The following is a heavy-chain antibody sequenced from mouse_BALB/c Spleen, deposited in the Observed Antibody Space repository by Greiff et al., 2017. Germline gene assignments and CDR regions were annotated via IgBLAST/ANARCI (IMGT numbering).Heavy chain of an antibody. CDR1: GFSFSSFG. Sequence: EVKLVESGGGLVQPGGSRKLSCAVSGFSFSSFGMHWVRQVPEKGLEWVAYISSGSSTIYYADTVKGRFTISKNNHKNTLFLQMTSLRYEETAMYCSAKWLLPMGYWGQGTSVTVSS. J-gene: IGHJ4*01. V-gene: IGHV5-17*02. CDR3: AKWLLPMGY. D-gene: IGHD2-3*01. CDR2: ISSGSSTI.